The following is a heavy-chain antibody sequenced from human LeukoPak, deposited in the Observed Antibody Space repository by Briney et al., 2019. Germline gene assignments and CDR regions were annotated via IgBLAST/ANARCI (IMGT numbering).Heavy chain of an antibody. J-gene: IGHJ3*02. CDR3: ARDGIIAAHGAFDI. Sequence: PGGSLRLSCAASGFTFSSYWMYWVRQPPGKGLVWVSRINSDGSSTSYADSVKGRFTISRDNAKNTLYLQMNSLRAEDTAVYYCARDGIIAAHGAFDIWGQGTMVTVSS. V-gene: IGHV3-74*01. CDR1: GFTFSSYW. CDR2: INSDGSST. D-gene: IGHD6-6*01.